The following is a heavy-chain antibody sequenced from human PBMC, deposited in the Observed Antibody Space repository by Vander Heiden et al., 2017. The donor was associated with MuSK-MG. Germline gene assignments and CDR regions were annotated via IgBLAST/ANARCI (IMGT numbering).Heavy chain of an antibody. V-gene: IGHV3-30*04. D-gene: IGHD5-12*01. CDR3: ARDRGKYSGYARSGWFDP. CDR2: RSYDGSNK. CDR1: VITFRSSA. Sequence: QVQLVESGGGVVQPGRSLRLPCAASVITFRSSAILWVRQAPGKGLEWVAVRSYDGSNKYYADSVKGRFTISRDNSKNTLYLQMNSLRAEDTAVYYCARDRGKYSGYARSGWFDPWGQGTLVTVSS. J-gene: IGHJ5*02.